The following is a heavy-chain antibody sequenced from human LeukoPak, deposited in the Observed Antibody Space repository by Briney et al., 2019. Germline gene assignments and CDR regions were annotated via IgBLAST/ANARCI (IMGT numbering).Heavy chain of an antibody. V-gene: IGHV4-61*01. CDR2: IYYSGST. CDR3: ARESWERSYSGYGVGAFDI. Sequence: SETLSLTCTVSGGSVSSGSYYWSWIRQPPGKGLEWIGYIYYSGSTNYNPSLKSRVTVSVDTSKNQFSLKLSSVTAADTAVYYCARESWERSYSGYGVGAFDIWGHGTMVTVSS. J-gene: IGHJ3*02. CDR1: GGSVSSGSYY. D-gene: IGHD5-12*01.